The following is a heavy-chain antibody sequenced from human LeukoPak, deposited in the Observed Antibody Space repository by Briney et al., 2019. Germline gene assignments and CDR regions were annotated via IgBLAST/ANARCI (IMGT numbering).Heavy chain of an antibody. Sequence: PGGPLTLSCAASGFTFSSYAMGWVRQAPGKGLEWVSAISGSDGSTYYADPVKGRFTISRDNSKNTLYLQMNSLRAEDTAVYYCAKRGTGSAKTQWLVPGLDYWGQGTLVTVSS. D-gene: IGHD6-19*01. V-gene: IGHV3-23*01. J-gene: IGHJ4*02. CDR3: AKRGTGSAKTQWLVPGLDY. CDR1: GFTFSSYA. CDR2: ISGSDGST.